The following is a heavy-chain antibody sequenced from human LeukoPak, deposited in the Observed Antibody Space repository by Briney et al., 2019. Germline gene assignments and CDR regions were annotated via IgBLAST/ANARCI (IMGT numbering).Heavy chain of an antibody. CDR2: ISSSGDYK. CDR1: GFNFRTYT. D-gene: IGHD6-19*01. V-gene: IGHV3-21*01. Sequence: PGGSLRLSCAASGFNFRTYTLNWVRQAPGKGLEWVSSISSSGDYKYYADSVKGRFDISRDNARSSLYLQINSLRVEDTAVYYCARDSDSTGWLDYNMDVWGTGTTVTISS. CDR3: ARDSDSTGWLDYNMDV. J-gene: IGHJ6*03.